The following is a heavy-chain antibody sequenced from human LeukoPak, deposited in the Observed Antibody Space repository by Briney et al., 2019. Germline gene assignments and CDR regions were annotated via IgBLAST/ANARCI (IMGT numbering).Heavy chain of an antibody. J-gene: IGHJ4*02. V-gene: IGHV1-46*01. Sequence: ASVKVSCKTSGYTFSSYYIHWVRQAPGQGLEWMGIISPSGGSASYAQKFQDRVTLTRDMSTSTVSMELSSLRSEDTAMYYCARDYSSSSGKLTHFDYWGQGTLVTVSS. D-gene: IGHD6-6*01. CDR3: ARDYSSSSGKLTHFDY. CDR1: GYTFSSYY. CDR2: ISPSGGSA.